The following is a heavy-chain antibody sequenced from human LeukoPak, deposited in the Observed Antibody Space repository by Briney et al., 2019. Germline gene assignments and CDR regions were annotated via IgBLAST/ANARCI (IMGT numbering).Heavy chain of an antibody. J-gene: IGHJ4*02. D-gene: IGHD1-26*01. CDR2: IYPGDPDT. V-gene: IGHV5-51*01. CDR1: GYTFVSHW. CDR3: ARHNLYTGSDYPDFDY. Sequence: GESLKISCKGSGYTFVSHWIAWVRQMPGKGLEWMGIIYPGDPDTRYSPSFRGQVIISADKSITTAYLQWRSLKASDTAMYYCARHNLYTGSDYPDFDYWGQGTLVTVSS.